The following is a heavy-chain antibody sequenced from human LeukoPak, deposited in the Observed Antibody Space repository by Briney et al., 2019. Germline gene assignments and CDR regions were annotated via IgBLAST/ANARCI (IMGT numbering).Heavy chain of an antibody. V-gene: IGHV4-34*01. J-gene: IGHJ4*02. D-gene: IGHD3-10*01. CDR2: INHSGST. Sequence: ASETLSLTCAVYGGSFSGYYWSWIRQPPGKGLEWIGEINHSGSTNYNPSLKSRVTISVDTSKKQFFLKLSSETAADTAVYYCARGLGSGSYYNAYWGQGTLVTVSS. CDR1: GGSFSGYY. CDR3: ARGLGSGSYYNAY.